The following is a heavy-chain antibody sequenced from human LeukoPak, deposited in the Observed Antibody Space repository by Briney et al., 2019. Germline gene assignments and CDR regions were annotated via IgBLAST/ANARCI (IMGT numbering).Heavy chain of an antibody. Sequence: SQTLSLTCTVSGGSISSGGYYWRWIRQHPGKGLEWIGYIYYSGSTYYNPSLKSRVTISVDTSKNQFSLKLSSVTAADTAVYYCARDSYGGSSIFDYWGQGTLVTVSS. D-gene: IGHD1-26*01. J-gene: IGHJ4*02. CDR1: GGSISSGGYY. CDR2: IYYSGST. CDR3: ARDSYGGSSIFDY. V-gene: IGHV4-31*03.